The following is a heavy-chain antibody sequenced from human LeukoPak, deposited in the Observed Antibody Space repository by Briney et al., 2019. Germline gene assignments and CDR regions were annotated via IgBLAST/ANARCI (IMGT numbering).Heavy chain of an antibody. V-gene: IGHV4-39*07. CDR2: IYYSGST. J-gene: IGHJ4*02. CDR1: GGSISSSSYY. Sequence: SETLSLTCTVSGGSISSSSYYWGWIRQPPGKGLEWIGSIYYSGSTYYNPSLKSRVTISVDTSKNQFSLKLSSVTAADTAVYYCARAFYYGDYVNVYGYWGQGTLVTVSS. CDR3: ARAFYYGDYVNVYGY. D-gene: IGHD4-17*01.